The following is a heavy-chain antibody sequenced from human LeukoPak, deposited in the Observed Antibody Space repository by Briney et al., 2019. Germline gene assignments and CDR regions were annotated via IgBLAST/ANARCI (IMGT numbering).Heavy chain of an antibody. J-gene: IGHJ5*02. CDR2: ISDYNGNT. V-gene: IGHV1-18*01. CDR3: ARDLYRDSLPVSWFDP. CDR1: GYAFTSYG. D-gene: IGHD4-11*01. Sequence: ASVKVSCKASGYAFTSYGISWVRQAPGQGLEWMGWISDYNGNTNYAQKLQGRVTMTTDTSTSTAYMELRSLRSDDTAVYYCARDLYRDSLPVSWFDPWGQGTLVTVSS.